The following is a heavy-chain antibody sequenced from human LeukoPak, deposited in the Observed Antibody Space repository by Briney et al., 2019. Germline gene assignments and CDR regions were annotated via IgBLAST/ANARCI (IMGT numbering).Heavy chain of an antibody. CDR2: ISVSGDRT. J-gene: IGHJ6*03. V-gene: IGHV3-23*01. Sequence: GGSLRLACAASGFNFSSYAMTWVSQAPGKGLEWLAVISVSGDRTYYADSVKGRFAISRDNSKNTLYLQMNSLRAEDTAVYYCAKDGYSGSYSYMDVWGKGTTVTVSS. D-gene: IGHD1-26*01. CDR1: GFNFSSYA. CDR3: AKDGYSGSYSYMDV.